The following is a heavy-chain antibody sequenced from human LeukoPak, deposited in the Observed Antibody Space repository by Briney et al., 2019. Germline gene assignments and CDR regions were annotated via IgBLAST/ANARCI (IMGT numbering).Heavy chain of an antibody. CDR3: ARWGLQLWSHFDY. D-gene: IGHD5-18*01. V-gene: IGHV4-34*01. CDR1: GGSFSGYY. CDR2: INHSGST. Sequence: SETLSLTCAVYGGSFSGYYWGWIRQPPGKGLEWIGEINHSGSTNYNPSLKSRVTISVDTSKNQFSLKLSSVTAADTAVYYCARWGLQLWSHFDYWGQGTLVAVSS. J-gene: IGHJ4*02.